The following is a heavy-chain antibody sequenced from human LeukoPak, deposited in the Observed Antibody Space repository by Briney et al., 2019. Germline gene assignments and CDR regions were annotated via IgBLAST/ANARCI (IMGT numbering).Heavy chain of an antibody. CDR1: GFSFSSNW. D-gene: IGHD3-22*01. V-gene: IGHV3-7*01. CDR2: INQDGNEK. CDR3: ARDPRYYSDLYYFDY. Sequence: PGGSLRLSCAASGFSFSSNWMSWVRQAPGKGLEWVANINQDGNEKSYVDSVKGRFTISRDNAKNSLYLQMNSLRAEDTAVYYCARDPRYYSDLYYFDYWGQGTLVTVFS. J-gene: IGHJ4*02.